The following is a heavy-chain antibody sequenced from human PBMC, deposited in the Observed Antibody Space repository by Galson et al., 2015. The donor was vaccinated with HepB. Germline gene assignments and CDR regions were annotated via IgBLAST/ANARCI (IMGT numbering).Heavy chain of an antibody. V-gene: IGHV4-31*03. CDR1: GGSISSGGYY. CDR3: ARVAYGPVSYYYMDV. CDR2: INYSGST. J-gene: IGHJ6*03. Sequence: LSLTCTVSGGSISSGGYYWNWIRQRPGKGLEWIGYINYSGSTYYNPSLKSRLTISADTSKNQFSLKLSSVTAADTAVYYCARVAYGPVSYYYMDVWGKGTTVTVSS. D-gene: IGHD1-14*01.